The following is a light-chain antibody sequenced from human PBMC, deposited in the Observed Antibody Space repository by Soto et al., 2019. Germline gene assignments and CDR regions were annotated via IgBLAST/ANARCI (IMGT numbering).Light chain of an antibody. V-gene: IGKV1-39*01. CDR3: QQSYSVPPT. J-gene: IGKJ1*01. CDR1: QTIRRY. CDR2: ETT. Sequence: IMMTQSPSSLSASVGDRVTMTCRASQTIRRYLNWYEQKPGKATKLLIYETTSLQVGDPSRFSGSGAGTNFPLTISNLQPEDFATYYCQQSYSVPPTFGQGTRVEI.